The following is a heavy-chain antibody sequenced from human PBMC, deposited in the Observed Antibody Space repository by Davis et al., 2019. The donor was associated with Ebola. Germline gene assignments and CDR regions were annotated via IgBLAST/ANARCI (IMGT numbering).Heavy chain of an antibody. CDR2: ISPYDYDS. V-gene: IGHV5-51*01. J-gene: IGHJ4*02. CDR3: VRLTCSTASCFAIDY. Sequence: WESPKTPRRTPGYSLEYYWIACVSQMPGKGMEWMGIISPYDYDSLYNPSFEGHVTMSVDKSLSSAYLQWDSLKASDTGMYYCVRLTCSTASCFAIDYWGQGSQVTVSS. CDR1: GYSLEYYW. D-gene: IGHD2-2*01.